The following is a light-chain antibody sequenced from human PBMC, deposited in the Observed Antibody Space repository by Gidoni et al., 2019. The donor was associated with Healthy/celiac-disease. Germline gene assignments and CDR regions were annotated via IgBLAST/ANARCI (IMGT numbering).Light chain of an antibody. CDR1: QSVSSY. J-gene: IGKJ4*01. V-gene: IGKV3-11*01. CDR3: QQRSNWPPSLT. Sequence: EIMLTQSPATLSLSPGERGTLSCRASQSVSSYLAWYQQKPGQAPRLLIYDASNWATGIPARFSGSGSGTDFTLTISSLEPEDFAVYYCQQRSNWPPSLTFGGGTKVEIK. CDR2: DAS.